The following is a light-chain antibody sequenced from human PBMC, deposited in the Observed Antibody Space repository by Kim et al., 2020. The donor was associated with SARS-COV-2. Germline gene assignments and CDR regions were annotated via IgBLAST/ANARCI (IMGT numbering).Light chain of an antibody. V-gene: IGLV2-11*01. J-gene: IGLJ3*02. CDR3: CSYAGGHTWV. CDR1: SSDVGGYKY. CDR2: DGN. Sequence: GQSVTSCRAGISSDVGGYKYVSWYQQHPGKAPKLMIYDGNRRHSGVPERVSGSKSGNTASLTISGLLAVDEADYYCCSYAGGHTWVFGGGTKLTV.